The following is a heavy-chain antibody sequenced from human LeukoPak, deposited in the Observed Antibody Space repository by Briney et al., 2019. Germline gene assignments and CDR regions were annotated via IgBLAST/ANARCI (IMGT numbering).Heavy chain of an antibody. Sequence: GGSLRLSCAASGFTFSSYGMPWVRQAPGKGLEWVAVIWYDGSNKYYADSVKSRLTISKDNSKNTLYLQMNSLRAEDTAVYYCAREGILWFGEFPYYGMDVWGQGTTVTVSS. CDR2: IWYDGSNK. CDR3: AREGILWFGEFPYYGMDV. CDR1: GFTFSSYG. V-gene: IGHV3-33*01. D-gene: IGHD3-10*01. J-gene: IGHJ6*02.